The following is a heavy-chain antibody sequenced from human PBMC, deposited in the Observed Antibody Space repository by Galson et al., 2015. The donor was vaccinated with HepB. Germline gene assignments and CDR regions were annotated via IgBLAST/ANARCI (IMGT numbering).Heavy chain of an antibody. CDR1: GFTFSSYS. CDR3: ARFYDYGDYAEFLDGMDV. D-gene: IGHD4-17*01. J-gene: IGHJ6*02. Sequence: SLRLSCAASGFTFSSYSMNWVRQAPGKGLEWVSYISSSSSTIYYADSVKGRFTISRDNAKNSLYLQMNSLRDEDTAVYYCARFYDYGDYAEFLDGMDVWGQGTTVTVSS. CDR2: ISSSSSTI. V-gene: IGHV3-48*02.